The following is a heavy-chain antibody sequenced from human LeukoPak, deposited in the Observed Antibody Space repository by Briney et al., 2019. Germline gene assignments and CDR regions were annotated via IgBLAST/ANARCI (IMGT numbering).Heavy chain of an antibody. CDR1: GGSFSGYY. Sequence: NPSETLSLTCAVYGGSFSGYYWNWIRQPPEKGLEWIGEISHSGSTNYNPSLKSRVTISVDTSKNQFSLKLSSVTAADTAVYYCAKGVSYYASGSWGQGTLVTVSS. V-gene: IGHV4-34*01. J-gene: IGHJ4*02. CDR2: ISHSGST. CDR3: AKGVSYYASGS. D-gene: IGHD3-10*01.